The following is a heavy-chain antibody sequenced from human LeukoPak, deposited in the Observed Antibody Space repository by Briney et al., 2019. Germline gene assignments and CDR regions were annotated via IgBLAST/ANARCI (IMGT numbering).Heavy chain of an antibody. CDR3: ASERGYSYGLDY. D-gene: IGHD5-18*01. Sequence: GGSLRLSCAASGFTFSSYAMHWVRQAPGKGLEWVAVISYDGSNKYYADSVKGRFTISRDNSKNTLYLQMNSLRAEDTTVYYCASERGYSYGLDYWGQGTLVTVSS. V-gene: IGHV3-30-3*01. CDR2: ISYDGSNK. CDR1: GFTFSSYA. J-gene: IGHJ4*02.